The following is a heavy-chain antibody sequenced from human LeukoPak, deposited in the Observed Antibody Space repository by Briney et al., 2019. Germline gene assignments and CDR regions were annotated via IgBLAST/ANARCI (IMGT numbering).Heavy chain of an antibody. D-gene: IGHD3-22*01. CDR3: ARSYYYDSSGSKDAFDM. Sequence: SETLSLTCTVSGDSISSYFWSLIRQPPGKGLEWIGYISYSGSTNYNPSLKSRVTVSVDTPKNQFSLRLSSVTAADTAMYYCARSYYYDSSGSKDAFDMWGQGTMVTVSS. CDR2: ISYSGST. V-gene: IGHV4-59*08. J-gene: IGHJ3*02. CDR1: GDSISSYF.